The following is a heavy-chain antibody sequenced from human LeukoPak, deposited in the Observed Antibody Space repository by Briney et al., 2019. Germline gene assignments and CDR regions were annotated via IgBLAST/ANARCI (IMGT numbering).Heavy chain of an antibody. V-gene: IGHV1-69*13. CDR3: ARIENGPPVTTHRDPHYYGMDV. CDR2: IIPIFGTA. D-gene: IGHD4-17*01. Sequence: GASVKVSCKASGGTFSSYAISWVRQAPGQGLEWMGGIIPIFGTANYAQKFQGRVTITADESTSTAYMELSSLRSEDTAVYYCARIENGPPVTTHRDPHYYGMDVWGQGTTVTVSS. J-gene: IGHJ6*02. CDR1: GGTFSSYA.